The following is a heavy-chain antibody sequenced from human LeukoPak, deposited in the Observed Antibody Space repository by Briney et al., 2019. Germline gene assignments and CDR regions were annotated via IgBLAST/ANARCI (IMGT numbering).Heavy chain of an antibody. CDR1: GGSISSGSYY. Sequence: SETLSLTCTVSGGSISSGSYYWSWIRQPAGKGLEWIGRIYTSGSTNYNPSLKSRVTISVDTSKNQFSLKLSSVTAADTAVYYCARGKDIVVVPDWGQGTMVTVSS. CDR2: IYTSGST. J-gene: IGHJ3*01. D-gene: IGHD2-2*01. V-gene: IGHV4-61*02. CDR3: ARGKDIVVVPD.